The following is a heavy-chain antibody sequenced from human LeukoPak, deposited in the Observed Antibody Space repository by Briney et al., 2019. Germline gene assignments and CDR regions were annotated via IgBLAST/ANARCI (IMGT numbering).Heavy chain of an antibody. CDR1: GFSFSNHG. CDR2: IWDDGNNK. CDR3: AMAGARPLHYYYGMDV. J-gene: IGHJ6*02. D-gene: IGHD6-6*01. Sequence: GGSLRLSCAASGFSFSNHGMHWVRQAPGKRLEWVAVIWDDGNNKRYANSVNGRFTISRDNSKNTLYLQMNSLRAEDTAVYYCAMAGARPLHYYYGMDVWGQGTTVTVSS. V-gene: IGHV3-33*01.